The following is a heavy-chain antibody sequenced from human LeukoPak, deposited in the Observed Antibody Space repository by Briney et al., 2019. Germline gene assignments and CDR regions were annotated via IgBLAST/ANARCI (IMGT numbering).Heavy chain of an antibody. V-gene: IGHV3-33*01. CDR2: IWHDGSHK. D-gene: IGHD3-9*01. CDR1: GSTFSHYG. CDR3: ARDDILTGYTIDY. J-gene: IGHJ4*02. Sequence: GGSLRLSCAVSGSTFSHYGMHWVRQAPGKGLEWVAVIWHDGSHKYYADSVKDRFTISRDDSKNTLYLQMNSLRAEDTAVYYCARDDILTGYTIDYWGQGTLVTVSS.